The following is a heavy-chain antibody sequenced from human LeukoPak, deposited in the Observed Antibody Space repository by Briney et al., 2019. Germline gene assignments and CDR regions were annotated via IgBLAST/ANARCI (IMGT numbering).Heavy chain of an antibody. J-gene: IGHJ4*02. CDR3: ARVYYDFWSGYSVGYYFDY. CDR2: IYYSGNT. CDR1: GGSISSYY. V-gene: IGHV4-59*01. Sequence: SETLSLTCTVSGGSISSYYWSWIRQPPGKGLEWIGYIYYSGNTNYNPSLKSRVTISVDTSKNQFSLKLSSVTAADTAVYYCARVYYDFWSGYSVGYYFDYWGQGTLVTVSS. D-gene: IGHD3-3*01.